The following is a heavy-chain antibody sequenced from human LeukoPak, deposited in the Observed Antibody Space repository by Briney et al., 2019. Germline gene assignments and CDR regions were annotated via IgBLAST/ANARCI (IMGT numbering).Heavy chain of an antibody. CDR3: ARRAGAYSHPYDY. J-gene: IGHJ4*02. V-gene: IGHV4-39*01. CDR2: IYYSGST. D-gene: IGHD4/OR15-4a*01. CDR1: GFTFSTYS. Sequence: PGGSLRLSCAASGFTFSTYSMSWVRQAPGKGLEWIGSIYYSGSTYYNPSLKSRVTISVDTSKNQFSLKLSSVTAADTAVYYCARRAGAYSHPYDYWGQGTLVTVSS.